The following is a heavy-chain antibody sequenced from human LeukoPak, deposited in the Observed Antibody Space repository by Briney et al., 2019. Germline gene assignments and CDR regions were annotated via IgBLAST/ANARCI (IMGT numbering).Heavy chain of an antibody. CDR1: AFTFGSYW. J-gene: IGHJ4*02. Sequence: GGSLRLSCAASAFTFGSYWMHWVRQAPGKGLVWVSRIYPDGSSKTYSDSVKGRFTISRDNAENTLYLQMNSLRAEDTAVYYCARADYRGNYLVYWGQGTLVTVSS. CDR3: ARADYRGNYLVY. V-gene: IGHV3-74*01. CDR2: IYPDGSSK. D-gene: IGHD1-26*01.